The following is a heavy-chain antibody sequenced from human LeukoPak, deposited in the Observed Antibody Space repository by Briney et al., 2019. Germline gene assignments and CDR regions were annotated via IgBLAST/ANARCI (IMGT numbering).Heavy chain of an antibody. Sequence: ASVKVSFEASGGTFSSYAISWVRQAPGQGLEWMGIINPNGGSTIYAQKFQGRVTMTRDTSTSTVYMDLTSLRSEDTAVYYCARGGMVRDRRHFQFDHWGQGTLVTVSS. D-gene: IGHD3-10*01. J-gene: IGHJ4*02. CDR1: GGTFSSYA. CDR3: ARGGMVRDRRHFQFDH. V-gene: IGHV1-46*01. CDR2: INPNGGST.